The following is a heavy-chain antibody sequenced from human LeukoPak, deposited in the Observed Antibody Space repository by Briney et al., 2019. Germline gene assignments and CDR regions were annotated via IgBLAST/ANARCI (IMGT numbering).Heavy chain of an antibody. J-gene: IGHJ4*02. CDR3: AREDEGFDY. CDR2: ISSSSTTI. V-gene: IGHV3-48*02. CDR1: GFIFSGSS. Sequence: PGGSLRLSCAASGFIFSGSSMNWVRQAPGKGLEWVSYISSSSTTIYYAGSVKGRFTISRDNAKNSLYLQMNSLRDEDTAVYYCAREDEGFDYWGQGTLVTVSS.